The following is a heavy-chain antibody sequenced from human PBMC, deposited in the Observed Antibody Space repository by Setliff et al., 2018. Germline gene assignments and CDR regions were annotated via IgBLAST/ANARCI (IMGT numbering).Heavy chain of an antibody. CDR3: ARDGGEY. CDR1: GFTFSSYW. V-gene: IGHV3-7*01. D-gene: IGHD3-16*01. CDR2: IKQDGSEK. Sequence: GESLKISCAASGFTFSSYWMSWVRQAPGKGLEWVANIKQDGSEKYYVDSVRGRFTISRDNAKNSLFLQMNSLRAEDTAVYYCARDGGEYWGQGTLVTVPQ. J-gene: IGHJ4*02.